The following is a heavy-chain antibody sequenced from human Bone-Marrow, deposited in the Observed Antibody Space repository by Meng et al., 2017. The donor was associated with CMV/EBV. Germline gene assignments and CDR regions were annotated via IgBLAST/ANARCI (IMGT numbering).Heavy chain of an antibody. J-gene: IGHJ6*02. CDR2: IKQDGSEK. Sequence: GGSLRLSCAASGFTFSSYWMSWVRQAPGKGLEWVANIKQDGSEKYYVDSVKGRFTISRDNAKNSLYLQMNSLRAEDTAVYYCARDITIFGVAPLDVWGQGTTVTVSS. CDR3: ARDITIFGVAPLDV. D-gene: IGHD3-3*01. CDR1: GFTFSSYW. V-gene: IGHV3-7*01.